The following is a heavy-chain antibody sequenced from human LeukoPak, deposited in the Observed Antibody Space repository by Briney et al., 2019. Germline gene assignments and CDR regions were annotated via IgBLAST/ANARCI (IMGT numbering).Heavy chain of an antibody. V-gene: IGHV4-39*01. CDR3: ARENNHLTWFDP. Sequence: SETLSLTCAVYGGSFSGYYWGWIRQPPGKGLEWIGSVYYSGSTYYSPSLKSRVTVSVDTSKNQFSLKLSSVTAADTAVYYCARENNHLTWFDPWGQGTLVTVSS. D-gene: IGHD1-14*01. CDR2: VYYSGST. J-gene: IGHJ5*02. CDR1: GGSFSGYY.